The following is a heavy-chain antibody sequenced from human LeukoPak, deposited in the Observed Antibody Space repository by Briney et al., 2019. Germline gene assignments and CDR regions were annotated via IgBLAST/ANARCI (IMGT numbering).Heavy chain of an antibody. J-gene: IGHJ4*02. CDR3: ARDGIDGFIDY. Sequence: GGSLRLSCAASGFTFGNYWLSWVRQAPGKGLEWVANIKTDGTKQYYVDSVKGRFTISRDNAKNSLYLQMNSLRAEDTGVYYCARDGIDGFIDYWGQGTLVTVSS. V-gene: IGHV3-7*01. D-gene: IGHD5-24*01. CDR1: GFTFGNYW. CDR2: IKTDGTKQ.